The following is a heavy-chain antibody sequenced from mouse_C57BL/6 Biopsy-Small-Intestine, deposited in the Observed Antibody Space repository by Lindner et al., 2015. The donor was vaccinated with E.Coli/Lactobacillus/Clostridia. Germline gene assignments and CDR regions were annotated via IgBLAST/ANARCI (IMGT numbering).Heavy chain of an antibody. CDR2: INPGGGGT. V-gene: IGHV1-54*01. Sequence: VQLQESGAELVRPGTSVKVSCKASGYAFTNYLIEWVKQRPGQGLEWIGVINPGGGGTNYNEKFKGKATLTADKSSSTAYMQLSSLTSEDSAVYYCARNYDSNWRVDYWGQGTTLTVSS. CDR3: ARNYDSNWRVDY. D-gene: IGHD2-5*01. J-gene: IGHJ2*01. CDR1: GYAFTNYL.